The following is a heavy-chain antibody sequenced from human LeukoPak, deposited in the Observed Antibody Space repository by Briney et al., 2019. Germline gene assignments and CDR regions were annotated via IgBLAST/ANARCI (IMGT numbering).Heavy chain of an antibody. CDR2: IWYDGSNK. CDR1: GFAFSSYG. D-gene: IGHD3-22*01. CDR3: AKGSYLEDSSGGFDY. Sequence: PGGSLRLSCAASGFAFSSYGMHWVRQAPGKGLEWVAVIWYDGSNKYYVDSVKGRFTISRDNSKNTLYLQMNSLRAEDTAVYYCAKGSYLEDSSGGFDYWGQGTLVTVSS. J-gene: IGHJ4*02. V-gene: IGHV3-33*06.